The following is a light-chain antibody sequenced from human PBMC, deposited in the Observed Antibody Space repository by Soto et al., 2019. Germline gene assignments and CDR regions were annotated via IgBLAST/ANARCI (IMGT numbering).Light chain of an antibody. CDR1: QSVSSD. J-gene: IGKJ4*02. CDR2: AAS. Sequence: EIEMTQSPSSLSASLGERVTLSCRASQSVSSDLDWYEQKPGQAPRLLIYAASTMASGIPARFSGSGSGTDFTLTISSLQSEDFAVYYCQQNNNRPRTFGGGTKVEIK. CDR3: QQNNNRPRT. V-gene: IGKV3-15*01.